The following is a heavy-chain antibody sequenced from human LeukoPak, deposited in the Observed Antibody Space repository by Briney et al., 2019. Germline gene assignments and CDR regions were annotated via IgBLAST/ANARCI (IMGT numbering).Heavy chain of an antibody. J-gene: IGHJ4*02. V-gene: IGHV4-39*07. CDR1: GYSISSSSYY. CDR3: ARVSRSWYGDY. CDR2: IYYSGST. D-gene: IGHD6-13*01. Sequence: SETLSLTCTVSGYSISSSSYYWGWIRQPPGKGLEWIGSIYYSGSTYYNPSLKSRVTISVDTSKNQFSLKLSSVTAADTAVYYCARVSRSWYGDYWGQGTLVTVSS.